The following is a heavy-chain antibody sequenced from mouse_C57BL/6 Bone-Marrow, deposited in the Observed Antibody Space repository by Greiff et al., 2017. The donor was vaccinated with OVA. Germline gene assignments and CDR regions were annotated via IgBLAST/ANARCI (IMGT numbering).Heavy chain of an antibody. CDR3: ARRGDYDVDAMDY. CDR2: ILPGSGST. Sequence: VQLQQSGAELMKPGASVKLSCKATGYTFTGYWIEWVKQRPGHGLEWIGEILPGSGSTNYHEKFKGKATFTADTSSNTADMQLSSLTTEDSAIYYCARRGDYDVDAMDYWGQGTSVTVSS. CDR1: GYTFTGYW. D-gene: IGHD2-4*01. V-gene: IGHV1-9*01. J-gene: IGHJ4*01.